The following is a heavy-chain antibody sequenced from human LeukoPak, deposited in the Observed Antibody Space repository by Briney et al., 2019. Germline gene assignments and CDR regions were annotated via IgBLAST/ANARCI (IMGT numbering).Heavy chain of an antibody. CDR3: AGYYGSGRGYYYYYYMDV. CDR1: GYTFTSYG. V-gene: IGHV1-69*13. CDR2: IIPIFGTA. Sequence: SVKVSCKASGYTFTSYGISWVRQAPGQGLEWMGGIIPIFGTANYAQKFQGRVTITADESTSTAYMELSSLRSEDTAVYYCAGYYGSGRGYYYYYYMDVWGKGTTVTISS. J-gene: IGHJ6*03. D-gene: IGHD3-10*01.